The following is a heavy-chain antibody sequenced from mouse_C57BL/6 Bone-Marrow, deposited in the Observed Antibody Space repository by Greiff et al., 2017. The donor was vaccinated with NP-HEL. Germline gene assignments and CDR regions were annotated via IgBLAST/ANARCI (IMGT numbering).Heavy chain of an antibody. CDR2: IHPNSGST. CDR3: AGVITTVVDAYAMDY. CDR1: GYTFTSYW. Sequence: QVQLQQPGAELVKPGASVKLSCKASGYTFTSYWMHWVKQRPGQGLEWIGMIHPNSGSTNYNEKFKSKATLTVDKSSSTAYMQLSSLTSEDSAVYYCAGVITTVVDAYAMDYWGQGTSVTVSA. V-gene: IGHV1-64*01. J-gene: IGHJ4*01. D-gene: IGHD1-1*01.